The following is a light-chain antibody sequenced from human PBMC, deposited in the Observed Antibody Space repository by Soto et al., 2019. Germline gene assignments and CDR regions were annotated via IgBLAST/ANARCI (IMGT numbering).Light chain of an antibody. CDR3: ASWHDSLNAWV. CDR1: SSDVGGYNY. CDR2: EVS. Sequence: QSALTQPPSASGSPGQSVTISCTGTSSDVGGYNYVSWYQQHPGKAPKLMIYEVSKRPSGVPDRFSGSKSGNTASLTVSGLQAEDEAVYYCASWHDSLNAWVIGGGTKLTVL. V-gene: IGLV2-8*01. J-gene: IGLJ3*02.